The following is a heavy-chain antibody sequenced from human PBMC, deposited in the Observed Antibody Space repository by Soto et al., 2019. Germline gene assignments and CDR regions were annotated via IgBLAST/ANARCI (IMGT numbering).Heavy chain of an antibody. Sequence: EVQLVESGGGLVQPGGSLRLSCAASGFTFSSYSMNWVRQAPGKGLEWVSYISSSSSTIYYADSVKGRFTISRDNAKNHRYVKIDRLRGGDPGVYFCGKDCVGVFLSNTRFYSDYSHGLGVWGQGTPVPLS. CDR1: GFTFSSYS. CDR2: ISSSSSTI. V-gene: IGHV3-48*01. J-gene: IGHJ6*02. D-gene: IGHD3-3*01. CDR3: GKDCVGVFLSNTRFYSDYSHGLGV.